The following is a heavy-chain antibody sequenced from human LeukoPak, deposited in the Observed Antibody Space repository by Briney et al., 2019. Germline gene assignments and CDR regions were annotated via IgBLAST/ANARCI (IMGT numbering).Heavy chain of an antibody. J-gene: IGHJ4*02. V-gene: IGHV1-18*01. CDR2: ISAYNGNT. D-gene: IGHD5-12*01. CDR3: ASRSYSGYELDY. CDR1: GYTFTSYG. Sequence: ASVKVSCKASGYTFTSYGISWVRQAPGQGLEWMGWISAYNGNTNYAQKLQGRVTMTTDTSTSTAYMELRSLRSDDTAVYYCASRSYSGYELDYWGQGTLVTVSS.